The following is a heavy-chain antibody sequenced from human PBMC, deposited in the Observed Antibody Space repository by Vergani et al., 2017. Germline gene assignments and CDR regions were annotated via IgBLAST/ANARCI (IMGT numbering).Heavy chain of an antibody. Sequence: EVQLLESGGGLVQPGGSLRLSCAASGFPFSSYAMSWVRQAPGKGMEWVSAISGSGGSTYYADSVKGRFTISRDNSKNTLYLQMNSLRAEDTAVYYCARAPRVNKAAAGTLGYFQHWGQGTLVTVSS. J-gene: IGHJ1*01. CDR2: ISGSGGST. CDR1: GFPFSSYA. CDR3: ARAPRVNKAAAGTLGYFQH. V-gene: IGHV3-23*01. D-gene: IGHD6-13*01.